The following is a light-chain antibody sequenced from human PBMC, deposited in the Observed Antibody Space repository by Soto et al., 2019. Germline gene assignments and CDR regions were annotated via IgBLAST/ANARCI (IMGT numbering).Light chain of an antibody. CDR3: QKYGSSPRT. Sequence: ETVLTRSPSTHPMTVGEGASLSLSASQTVISGYLAWYQQKPGQAPRLLIFDASTRATGIPDRFSGSASATDFTITISRLEPEDFAVYYCQKYGSSPRTFGQGTKVDIK. V-gene: IGKV3-20*01. CDR1: QTVISGY. CDR2: DAS. J-gene: IGKJ1*01.